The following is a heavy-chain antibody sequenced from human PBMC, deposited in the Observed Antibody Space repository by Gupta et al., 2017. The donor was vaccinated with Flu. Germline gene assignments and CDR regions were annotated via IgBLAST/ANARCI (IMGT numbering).Heavy chain of an antibody. Sequence: SWVRQAPGQGLEWMGGIIPIFGTANYAQKFQGRVTITADESTSTAYMELSSLRSEDTAVYYCARLLGWDTTFGQYHRRDYWGQGTLVTVSS. V-gene: IGHV1-69*01. CDR3: ARLLGWDTTFGQYHRRDY. D-gene: IGHD3-10*02. J-gene: IGHJ4*02. CDR2: IIPIFGTA.